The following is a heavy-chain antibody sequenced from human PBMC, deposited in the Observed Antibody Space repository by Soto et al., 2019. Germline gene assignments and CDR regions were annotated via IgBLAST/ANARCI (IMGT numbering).Heavy chain of an antibody. D-gene: IGHD3-10*01. V-gene: IGHV3-30*18. Sequence: QVQLVESGGGVVQPGRSLRLSCAASGFTFNYYGMHWVRQAPGKGLEWVAVISYDGSNKYYGDSVKGRFTISRDNSKNTLHLQMNSLRAEDTAVYYCAKGLRREVRGGWFDPWGQGTLVTVSS. J-gene: IGHJ5*02. CDR1: GFTFNYYG. CDR3: AKGLRREVRGGWFDP. CDR2: ISYDGSNK.